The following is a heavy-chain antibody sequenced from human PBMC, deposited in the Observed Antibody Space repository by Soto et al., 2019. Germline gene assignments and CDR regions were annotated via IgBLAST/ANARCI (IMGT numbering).Heavy chain of an antibody. CDR1: GGSMRSDNYF. CDR3: PGLKYSQIVSDPADRGSHWFDP. V-gene: IGHV4-30-4*01. CDR2: IYYSGSA. D-gene: IGHD2-2*01. Sequence: SETLSLTCTVSGGSMRSDNYFWSWIRQPPGKGLEWIGYIYYSGSAYYNPSLERRITMSVDTSKKQFSLKLTSVTAADTAIYYYPGLKYSQIVSDPADRGSHWFDPWGQGALVTVSA. J-gene: IGHJ5*02.